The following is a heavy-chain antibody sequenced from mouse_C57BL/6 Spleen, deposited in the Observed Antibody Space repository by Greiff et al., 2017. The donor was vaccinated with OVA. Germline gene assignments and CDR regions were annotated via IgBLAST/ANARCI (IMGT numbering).Heavy chain of an antibody. V-gene: IGHV5-4*01. CDR1: GFTFSSYA. CDR2: ISDGGSYT. CDR3: ARDRTTVVATGYFDV. D-gene: IGHD1-1*01. J-gene: IGHJ1*03. Sequence: EVKLMESGGGLVKPGGSLKLSCAASGFTFSSYAMSWVRQTPEKRLEWVATISDGGSYTYYPDNVKGRFTISRDNAKNNVYLQMSHLKSEDTAMYYCARDRTTVVATGYFDVWGTGTTVTVSS.